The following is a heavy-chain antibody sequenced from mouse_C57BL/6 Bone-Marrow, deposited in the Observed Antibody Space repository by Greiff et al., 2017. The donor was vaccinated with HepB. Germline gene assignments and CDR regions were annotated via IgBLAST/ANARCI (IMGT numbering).Heavy chain of an antibody. J-gene: IGHJ2*01. Sequence: QVHVKQPGAELVKPGASVKLSCKASGYTFTSYWMHWVKQRPGQGLEWIGMIHPNSGSTNYNEKFKSKATLTVDKSSSTAYMQLSSLTSEDSAVYYCARRSDWDYFDYWGQGTTLTVSS. CDR1: GYTFTSYW. CDR2: IHPNSGST. V-gene: IGHV1-64*01. CDR3: ARRSDWDYFDY. D-gene: IGHD4-1*01.